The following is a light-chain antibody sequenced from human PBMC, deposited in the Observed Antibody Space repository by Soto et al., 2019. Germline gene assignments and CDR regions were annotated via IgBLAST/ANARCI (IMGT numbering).Light chain of an antibody. V-gene: IGKV3-20*01. CDR1: QSLGSTY. CDR3: QQFGSSPLT. Sequence: ENVLTQSPGTLSLSPGAGATLSCRASQSLGSTYLAWYQQKPGQAPRLLIYATSSRAPDIPDRFSGSGSGTDFTLTINRLEPEDFAVYYCQQFGSSPLTLGQGTRLEIK. CDR2: ATS. J-gene: IGKJ5*01.